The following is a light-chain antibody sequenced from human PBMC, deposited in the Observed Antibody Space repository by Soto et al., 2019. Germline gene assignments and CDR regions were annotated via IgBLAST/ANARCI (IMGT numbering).Light chain of an antibody. CDR1: SSDVGGYNY. CDR2: DVS. V-gene: IGLV2-14*01. Sequence: QSALTQPASVSGSPRQSITISCTGTSSDVGGYNYVSWYQQHPGKAPKLMIYDVSNRPSGVSNLFSGSKSGNTASLTISGLQAEDEADYYCSSYTSSYTYVFGTGTKLTVL. CDR3: SSYTSSYTYV. J-gene: IGLJ1*01.